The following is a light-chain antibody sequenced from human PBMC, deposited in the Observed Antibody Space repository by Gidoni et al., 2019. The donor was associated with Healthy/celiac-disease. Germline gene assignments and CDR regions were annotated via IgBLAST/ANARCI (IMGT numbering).Light chain of an antibody. J-gene: IGKJ1*01. CDR1: QSVSSSY. CDR3: QQYGSSPWGT. Sequence: EIVLTQSPGTLSLSPGERATRSCRASQSVSSSYLAWYQQKPGQAPRLLIYGDSSRATGIPDRFSGSGSGTDFTLTISRLEPEDFAVYYCQQYGSSPWGTFGQGTKVEIK. V-gene: IGKV3-20*01. CDR2: GDS.